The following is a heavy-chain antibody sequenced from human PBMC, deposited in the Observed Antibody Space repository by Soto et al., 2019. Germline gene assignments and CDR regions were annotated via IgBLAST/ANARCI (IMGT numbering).Heavy chain of an antibody. V-gene: IGHV4-34*01. CDR1: GGSFSGYY. Sequence: QVQLQQWGAGLLKPSETLSLTCAVYGGSFSGYYWSWIRQPPGKGLEWIGEINHSGSTNYNPSLNSRVTIPVDRSTNQFSLKLRSGTAADTAVYYCARAPAYDAMWGQGTLVTVSS. D-gene: IGHD3-22*01. CDR3: ARAPAYDAM. J-gene: IGHJ4*02. CDR2: INHSGST.